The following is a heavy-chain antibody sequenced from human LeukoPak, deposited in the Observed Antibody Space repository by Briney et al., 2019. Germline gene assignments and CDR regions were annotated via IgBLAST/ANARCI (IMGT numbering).Heavy chain of an antibody. D-gene: IGHD6-19*01. CDR3: ARGGVYSSGWYVDY. Sequence: SGGSLRLSCAASGFTSISYSMNWVRQAPGKGLEWVSSISSSSSYIYYADSVKGRFTISRDNAKNSLYLQMNSLRAEDTAVYYCARGGVYSSGWYVDYWGQGTLVTVSS. CDR2: ISSSSSYI. CDR1: GFTSISYS. V-gene: IGHV3-21*01. J-gene: IGHJ4*02.